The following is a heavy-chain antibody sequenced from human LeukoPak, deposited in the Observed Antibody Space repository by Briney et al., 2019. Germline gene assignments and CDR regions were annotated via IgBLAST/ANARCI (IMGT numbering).Heavy chain of an antibody. CDR1: GFTFSSYA. V-gene: IGHV3-23*01. D-gene: IGHD6-13*01. CDR2: ISGSGGST. J-gene: IGHJ4*02. CDR3: AKGARVAAAGRGLYYFDY. Sequence: GGSLRLSCAASGFTFSSYAMSWVRQAPGKGLEWVSAISGSGGSTYYADSVKGRFTISRDNSKNTLYLQMNSLRAEDTAVYYCAKGARVAAAGRGLYYFDYWGQGTLVTVSS.